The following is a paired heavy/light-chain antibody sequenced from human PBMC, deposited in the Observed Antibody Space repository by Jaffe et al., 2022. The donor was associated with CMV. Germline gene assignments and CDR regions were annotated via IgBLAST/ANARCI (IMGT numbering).Light chain of an antibody. J-gene: IGKJ5*01. CDR3: QQYYTTPPIT. Sequence: DIVMTQSPDSLAVSLGERATINCKSSQSVLYSSNNKNYLAWYQQKPGQSPKLLIYWASTRESGVPDRFSGSGSGTNFTLTISSLQAEDVAIYFCQQYYTTPPITFGQGTRLEIK. CDR2: WAS. V-gene: IGKV4-1*01. CDR1: QSVLYSSNNKNY.
Heavy chain of an antibody. CDR2: ISSSGNTI. D-gene: IGHD6-13*01. V-gene: IGHV3-11*01. J-gene: IGHJ2*01. Sequence: QVQLVESGGGLVKPGGSLRLSCAASGFAFSDYYMSWIRQAPGKGLEWVSYISSSGNTIYYADSVKGRFTISRDNAKNSLSLQMNSLRAEDTAVYYCARDHQQLVRLYWYFDLWGRGTLVTVSS. CDR3: ARDHQQLVRLYWYFDL. CDR1: GFAFSDYY.